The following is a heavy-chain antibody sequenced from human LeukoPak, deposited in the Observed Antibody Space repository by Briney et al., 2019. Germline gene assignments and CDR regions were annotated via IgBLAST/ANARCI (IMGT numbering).Heavy chain of an antibody. CDR3: AKDGGGGYSSAYFFDN. Sequence: GGSLRLSCVASGFXFDDYAMHWVRQAPGKGLLWVSLISGDGGWTYYADSLKGRFTISRDNSKDSLYLQMNSLTTEDTALYYCAKDGGGGYSSAYFFDNWGQGTLVIVSS. CDR1: GFXFDDYA. V-gene: IGHV3-43*02. CDR2: ISGDGGWT. J-gene: IGHJ4*02. D-gene: IGHD3-22*01.